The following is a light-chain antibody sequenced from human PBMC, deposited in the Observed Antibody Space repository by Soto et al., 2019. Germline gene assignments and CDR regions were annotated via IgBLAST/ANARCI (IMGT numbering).Light chain of an antibody. Sequence: EIVLTQSPGTLSLPPGERATLSCRASQSVSSSYLAWYQQKPGQAPRLLIYGASSRATGIPDRFSGSGSGTDFTLTISRLEPEDFAVYYCQQYNNWPLTFGGGTKVDIK. CDR1: QSVSSSY. J-gene: IGKJ4*01. CDR3: QQYNNWPLT. CDR2: GAS. V-gene: IGKV3-20*01.